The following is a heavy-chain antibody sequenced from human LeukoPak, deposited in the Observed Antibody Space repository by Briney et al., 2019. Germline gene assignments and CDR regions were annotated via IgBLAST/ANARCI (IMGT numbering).Heavy chain of an antibody. CDR2: IIPIFGTA. Sequence: ASVKVSCKASGGTFSSYAISWVRQAPGQGLEWMGGIIPIFGTANYAQKFQGRVTITADESTSTAYMELSSLRSEDTAVYYCAREGAYGDSTGAYWGQGTLVTVSS. J-gene: IGHJ4*02. D-gene: IGHD4-17*01. CDR1: GGTFSSYA. CDR3: AREGAYGDSTGAY. V-gene: IGHV1-69*01.